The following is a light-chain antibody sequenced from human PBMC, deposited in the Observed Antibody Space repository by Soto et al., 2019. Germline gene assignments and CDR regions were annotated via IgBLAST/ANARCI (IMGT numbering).Light chain of an antibody. CDR2: DVS. CDR1: SSDVGGYNF. V-gene: IGLV2-11*01. J-gene: IGLJ1*01. Sequence: QSALTQPPSVSGSPGQSVTISCTGTSSDVGGYNFVSWYQQHPGKATDLMIVDVSKPPSGVPDRFSCNKSANTAPLITSGQQGEEDADYYGRSDGGLCAYVFGTGTKLTVL. CDR3: RSDGGLCAYV.